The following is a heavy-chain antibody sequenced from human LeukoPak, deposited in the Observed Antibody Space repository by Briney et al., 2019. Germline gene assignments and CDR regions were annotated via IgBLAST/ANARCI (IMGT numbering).Heavy chain of an antibody. CDR3: ARGIRGYSYGAFDY. V-gene: IGHV4-59*01. D-gene: IGHD5-18*01. CDR1: GGSISSYY. J-gene: IGHJ4*02. Sequence: SETLSLTCTVSGGSISSYYWSWIRQPPGKGLEWIGYIYYSGSTNYNPSLKSRVTISVDTSKNQFSLKLSSVTAADTAVYYCARGIRGYSYGAFDYWGQGTLVTVSS. CDR2: IYYSGST.